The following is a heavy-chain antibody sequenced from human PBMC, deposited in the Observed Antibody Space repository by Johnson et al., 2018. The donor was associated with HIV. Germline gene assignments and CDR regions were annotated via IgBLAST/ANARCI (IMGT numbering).Heavy chain of an antibody. CDR3: ARAIVVDDDAFDI. Sequence: QVQLVESGGGVVQPGRSLRLSCAASGFNFSTYGMHWVRQAPGKGLEWVALISYDGSNKYYADSVKGRFTISRDNSKNTLYLQMNSLRAEDTAVFYCARAIVVDDDAFDIWGQGTMVTVSS. V-gene: IGHV3-30*19. CDR1: GFNFSTYG. CDR2: ISYDGSNK. J-gene: IGHJ3*02. D-gene: IGHD3-22*01.